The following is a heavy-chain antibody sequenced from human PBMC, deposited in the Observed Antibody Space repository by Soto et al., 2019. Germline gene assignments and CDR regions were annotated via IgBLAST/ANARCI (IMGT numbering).Heavy chain of an antibody. D-gene: IGHD2-15*01. CDR1: GFTVSSNY. CDR3: ARGGGTRYYYYMDV. CDR2: IYSGGST. J-gene: IGHJ6*03. Sequence: GGSLRLSCAASGFTVSSNYMSWVRQAPGKGLEWVSVIYSGGSTYYADSVKGRFTISRHNSKNTLYLQMNSLRAEDTAVYYCARGGGTRYYYYMDVWGKGTTVTVSS. V-gene: IGHV3-53*04.